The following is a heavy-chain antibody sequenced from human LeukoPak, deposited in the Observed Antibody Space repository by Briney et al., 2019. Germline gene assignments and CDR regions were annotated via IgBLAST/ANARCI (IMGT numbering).Heavy chain of an antibody. D-gene: IGHD5-24*01. Sequence: SETLSLTCTVSGGSISSYYWSWIRQPAGKGLEWIGSIYHSGSTYYNPSLKSRVTISVDTSKNQFSLKLSSVTAADTAVYYCARDFPQNEMATIKHYYYYMDVWGKGTTVTVSS. J-gene: IGHJ6*03. V-gene: IGHV4-4*07. CDR2: IYHSGST. CDR1: GGSISSYY. CDR3: ARDFPQNEMATIKHYYYYMDV.